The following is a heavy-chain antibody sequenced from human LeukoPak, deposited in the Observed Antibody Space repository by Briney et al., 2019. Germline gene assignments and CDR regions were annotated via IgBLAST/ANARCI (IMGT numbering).Heavy chain of an antibody. Sequence: AGGSLRLSCAASGFTFSSYEMNWVRQAPGKGLEWVSYITSSGSTIYYADSVKGRFTISRDNAKNSLSLQMNSLRAEDTAVYYCARGDYYDSSGYFAFDYWGQGTLVTVSS. CDR2: ITSSGSTI. D-gene: IGHD3-22*01. CDR1: GFTFSSYE. CDR3: ARGDYYDSSGYFAFDY. J-gene: IGHJ4*02. V-gene: IGHV3-48*03.